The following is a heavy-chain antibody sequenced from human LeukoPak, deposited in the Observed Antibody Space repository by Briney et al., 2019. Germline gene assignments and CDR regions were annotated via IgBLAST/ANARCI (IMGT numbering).Heavy chain of an antibody. CDR3: AKDQGRWLQLVYFDY. CDR2: ISWNSGSI. D-gene: IGHD5-24*01. CDR1: GFTFDDYA. Sequence: PGRSLRLSCAASGFTFDDYAMHLVRQAPGKGLAWVSGISWNSGSIGYADSVKGRFTISRDNAKNSLYLQMNSLRAKDTALYYCAKDQGRWLQLVYFDYWGQGTLVTVSS. J-gene: IGHJ4*02. V-gene: IGHV3-9*01.